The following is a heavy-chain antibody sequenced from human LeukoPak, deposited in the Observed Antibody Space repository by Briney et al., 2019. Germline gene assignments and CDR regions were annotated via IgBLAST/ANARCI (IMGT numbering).Heavy chain of an antibody. CDR2: IYYSGST. V-gene: IGHV4-59*01. CDR3: AGAPRVEGTVGPLEI. J-gene: IGHJ3*02. CDR1: GGSISNYF. D-gene: IGHD2-8*02. Sequence: SETLSLTCTVSGGSISNYFWSWIREPPGKGLEWIGYIYYSGSTKYNPSLKSRVTISIDTSKNQFSLNLSSVTAADTAVYYCAGAPRVEGTVGPLEIWGQGAMVTVSS.